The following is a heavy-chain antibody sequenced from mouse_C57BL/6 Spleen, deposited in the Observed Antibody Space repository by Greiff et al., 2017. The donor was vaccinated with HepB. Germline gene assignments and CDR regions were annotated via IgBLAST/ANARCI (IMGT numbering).Heavy chain of an antibody. CDR1: GYTFTSYG. CDR2: IYPRSGNT. J-gene: IGHJ1*03. V-gene: IGHV1-81*01. D-gene: IGHD2-4*01. Sequence: VKLVESGAELARPGASVKLSCKASGYTFTSYGISWVKQRTGQGLEWIGEIYPRSGNTYYNEKFKGKATLTADKSSSTAYMELRSLTSEDSAVYFCARGNYDYDWYFDVWGTGTTVTVSS. CDR3: ARGNYDYDWYFDV.